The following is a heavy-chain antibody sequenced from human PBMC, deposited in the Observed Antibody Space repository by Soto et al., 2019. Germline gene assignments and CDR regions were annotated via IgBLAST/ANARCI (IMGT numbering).Heavy chain of an antibody. D-gene: IGHD2-21*02. Sequence: ASVKVSCKASGGTFSSYAISWVRQAPGQGLEWMGGIIPIFGTANYAQKFQGRVTITADESTSTAYMELSSLRSEDTAVYYCAGGAYCGGDCYRTLFDYWGQGTLVTISS. J-gene: IGHJ4*02. CDR1: GGTFSSYA. V-gene: IGHV1-69*13. CDR2: IIPIFGTA. CDR3: AGGAYCGGDCYRTLFDY.